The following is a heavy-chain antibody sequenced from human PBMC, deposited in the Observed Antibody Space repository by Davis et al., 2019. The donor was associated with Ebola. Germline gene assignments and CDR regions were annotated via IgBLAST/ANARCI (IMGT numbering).Heavy chain of an antibody. V-gene: IGHV1-2*06. CDR1: GYTFTSYG. D-gene: IGHD6-6*01. Sequence: ASVKVSCKASGYTFTSYGISWVRQAPGQGLEWMGRINPNSGGTNYAQKFQGRVTMTRDTSISTAYMELSRLRSDDTAVYYCARSRASIAARPEGYGMDVWGKGTTVTVSS. CDR2: INPNSGGT. J-gene: IGHJ6*04. CDR3: ARSRASIAARPEGYGMDV.